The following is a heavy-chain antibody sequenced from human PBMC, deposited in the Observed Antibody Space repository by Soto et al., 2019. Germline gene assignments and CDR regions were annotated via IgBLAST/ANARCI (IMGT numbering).Heavy chain of an antibody. J-gene: IGHJ4*02. CDR3: ATRDSRRFY. D-gene: IGHD6-13*01. CDR2: SHQSGNT. V-gene: IGHV4-4*02. Sequence: QVQLQESGPGLVKPSGTLSLTCAVSGVSISSHDWWTWVRQPPGKGLEWIGESHQSGNTNYNSSLESRVNISGDKSKNQFSLKLTSVTVADTAVYYCATRDSRRFYWGPGTLVTVSS. CDR1: GVSISSHDW.